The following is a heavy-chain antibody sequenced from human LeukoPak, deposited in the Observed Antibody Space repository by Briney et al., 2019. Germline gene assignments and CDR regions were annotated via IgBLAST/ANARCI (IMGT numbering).Heavy chain of an antibody. D-gene: IGHD6-13*01. CDR3: ARRVSVRGYSSSWVDY. J-gene: IGHJ4*02. Sequence: GESLKISCKGSGYSFTSYWIGWVRQMPGKGLEWMGIIYPGDSDTGYSPSFQGQVTISADKSISTAYLQWSSLKASDTAMYYCARRVSVRGYSSSWVDYWGQGTLVTVSS. CDR1: GYSFTSYW. V-gene: IGHV5-51*01. CDR2: IYPGDSDT.